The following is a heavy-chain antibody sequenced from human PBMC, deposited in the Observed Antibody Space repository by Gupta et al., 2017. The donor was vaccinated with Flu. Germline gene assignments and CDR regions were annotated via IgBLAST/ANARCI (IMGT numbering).Heavy chain of an antibody. CDR1: GFTFGTYS. CDR3: ARSWAAGGTGTYFDY. Sequence: EVQLVESGGGLVKPGGSLRLSCAASGFTFGTYSMNWVRQAPGKGLEWVSSISSSSSYIYYVDSGKGRFTISRDNAKNSVFLQMNSLRAEDTAVYYCARSWAAGGTGTYFDYWGQGIPVTVSS. V-gene: IGHV3-21*01. D-gene: IGHD1-1*01. J-gene: IGHJ4*02. CDR2: ISSSSSYI.